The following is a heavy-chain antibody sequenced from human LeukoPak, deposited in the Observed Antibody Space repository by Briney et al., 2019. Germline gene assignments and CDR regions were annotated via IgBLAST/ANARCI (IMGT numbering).Heavy chain of an antibody. J-gene: IGHJ5*02. V-gene: IGHV4-59*12. CDR3: ASDLIAAAGRENWFDP. D-gene: IGHD6-13*01. Sequence: SETLSLTCTVSGGPISSYYWSWIRQPPGKGLEWIGYIYYSGSTNYNPSLKSRVTISVDTSKNQFSLKLSSVTAADTAVYYCASDLIAAAGRENWFDPWGQGTLVTVSS. CDR1: GGPISSYY. CDR2: IYYSGST.